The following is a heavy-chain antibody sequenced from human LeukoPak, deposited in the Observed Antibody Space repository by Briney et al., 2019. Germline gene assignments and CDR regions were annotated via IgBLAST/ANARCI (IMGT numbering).Heavy chain of an antibody. CDR1: GFTFDDYA. D-gene: IGHD6-13*01. Sequence: GGSLRLSCAASGFTFDDYAMHWVRQAPGKGLEWVSGISWNSGSIGYADSVKGRFTISRDNAKNSLYLQMNSLRAEDTAVYYCATGAAGTSAYWGQGTLVTVSS. J-gene: IGHJ4*02. V-gene: IGHV3-9*01. CDR3: ATGAAGTSAY. CDR2: ISWNSGSI.